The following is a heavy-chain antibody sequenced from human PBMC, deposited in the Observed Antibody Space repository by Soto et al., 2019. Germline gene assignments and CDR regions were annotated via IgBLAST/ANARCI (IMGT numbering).Heavy chain of an antibody. D-gene: IGHD3-22*01. CDR3: ARWDSSGYYYAFDI. CDR2: INAGNGNT. CDR1: GYTFTSYA. V-gene: IGHV1-3*01. Sequence: ASVKVSCKASGYTFTSYAMHWVRQAPGQRLEWMGWINAGNGNTKYSQKFQGRVTSTRDTSASTAYMELSSLRSEDTAVYYCARWDSSGYYYAFDIWGQGTMVTVSS. J-gene: IGHJ3*02.